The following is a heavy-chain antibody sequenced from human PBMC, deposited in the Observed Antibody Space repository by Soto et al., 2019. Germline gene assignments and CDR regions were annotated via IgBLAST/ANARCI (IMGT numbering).Heavy chain of an antibody. CDR1: GGSISSGGYY. J-gene: IGHJ5*02. CDR2: IYYSGST. D-gene: IGHD6-13*01. Sequence: SETLSLTCTVSGGSISSGGYYWSWIRQHPGKGLEWIGYIYYSGSTYYNPSLKSRVTISVDTSKNQFSLKLSSVTAADTAVYYCARYSRGQLATRRFYPWVQGPLVSACS. CDR3: ARYSRGQLATRRFYP. V-gene: IGHV4-31*03.